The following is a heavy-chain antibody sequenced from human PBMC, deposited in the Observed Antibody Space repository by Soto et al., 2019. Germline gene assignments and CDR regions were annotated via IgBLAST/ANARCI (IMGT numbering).Heavy chain of an antibody. CDR1: GGSISTVDYW. CDR2: IYDGGRT. CDR3: ARGPSGDKVDS. J-gene: IGHJ4*02. V-gene: IGHV4-30-4*01. Sequence: PSETLSLTCTFSGGSISTVDYWWSWIRQSPDMGLEWIGHIYDGGRTYNNPSLESRVTMSVDTSKSQLSLTLSSVSAADTAVYYCARGPSGDKVDSWGQGTLVTVSS. D-gene: IGHD7-27*01.